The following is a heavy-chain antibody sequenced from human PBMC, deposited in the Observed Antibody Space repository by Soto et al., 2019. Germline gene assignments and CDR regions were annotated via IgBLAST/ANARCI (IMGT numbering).Heavy chain of an antibody. CDR2: INSDGSST. CDR1: GFTFSSYW. D-gene: IGHD3-22*01. CDR3: ARQVLGWYYDSSGFYGDY. J-gene: IGHJ4*02. V-gene: IGHV3-74*01. Sequence: GGSLRLSCAASGFTFSSYWMHWVRQAPGKGLVWVSRINSDGSSTSYADSVKGRFTISRDNAKNTLYLQMNSLRAEDSAVYYCARQVLGWYYDSSGFYGDYWGQGTLVTVSS.